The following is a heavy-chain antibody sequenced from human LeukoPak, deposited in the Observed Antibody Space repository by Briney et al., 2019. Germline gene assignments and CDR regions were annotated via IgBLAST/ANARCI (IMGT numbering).Heavy chain of an antibody. V-gene: IGHV1-69*05. D-gene: IGHD7-27*01. CDR3: ARGRPTNLGGIY. CDR2: IIPIFVTA. CDR1: GGTFSSYA. J-gene: IGHJ4*02. Sequence: GASVKVSCKASGGTFSSYAIRWVRQAPGQGLEWMGRIIPIFVTANYAQKFQGRVTLTTDESTSTAYMELSSLRSEDTAVYYCARGRPTNLGGIYWGQGTLVTVSS.